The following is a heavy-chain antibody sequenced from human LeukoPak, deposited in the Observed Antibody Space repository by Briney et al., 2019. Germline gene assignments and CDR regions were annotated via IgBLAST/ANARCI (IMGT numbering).Heavy chain of an antibody. V-gene: IGHV1-2*06. J-gene: IGHJ4*02. Sequence: ASVKVSCKASGYTFPGYYMHWVRQAPGQGLEWMGRINPNSGGTNYAQKFQGRVTMTRDTSISTAYMELSRLRSDDTAVYYCVIDSRVKIFGVVIMTGYFDYWGQGTLVTVSS. CDR2: INPNSGGT. CDR1: GYTFPGYY. D-gene: IGHD3-3*01. CDR3: VIDSRVKIFGVVIMTGYFDY.